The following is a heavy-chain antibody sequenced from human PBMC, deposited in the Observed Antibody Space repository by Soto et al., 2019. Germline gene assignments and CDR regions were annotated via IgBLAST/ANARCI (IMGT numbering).Heavy chain of an antibody. D-gene: IGHD3-22*01. CDR2: IIPIFGTA. Sequence: SVKVSCKASGGTFSSYAISWVRQAPGQGLEWMGGIIPIFGTANYAQKFQGRVTITADKSTSTAYMELSSLRSEDTAVYYCAREFSYNYYDSSGYHTYYFDYWGQGTLVTVSS. CDR1: GGTFSSYA. J-gene: IGHJ4*02. CDR3: AREFSYNYYDSSGYHTYYFDY. V-gene: IGHV1-69*06.